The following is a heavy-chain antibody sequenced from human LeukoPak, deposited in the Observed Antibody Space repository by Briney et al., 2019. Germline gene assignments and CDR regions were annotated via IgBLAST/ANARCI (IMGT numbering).Heavy chain of an antibody. J-gene: IGHJ4*02. D-gene: IGHD6-13*01. CDR2: ISAYNCNT. V-gene: IGHV1-18*01. CDR1: GYTLTSYG. Sequence: ASVKVSCKASGYTLTSYGIIWVRQAPGQGLEGMGWISAYNCNTNYAQKLQGRVTMTTDTSTSTAYMELRSLRSDDTAVYYCARVQQLVSDYWGQGTRVRVSS. CDR3: ARVQQLVSDY.